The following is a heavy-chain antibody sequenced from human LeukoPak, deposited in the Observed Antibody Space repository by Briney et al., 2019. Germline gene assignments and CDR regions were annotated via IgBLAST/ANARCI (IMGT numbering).Heavy chain of an antibody. V-gene: IGHV3-30*04. CDR1: GFTFSSYA. J-gene: IGHJ4*02. Sequence: GRSLRLSCAASGFTFSSYAMHWVRQAPGKGLEWVAVISYDGSNKYYADSVKGRFTISRDNAKKSLYLQMNSLRAEDTAVYYCARRRPHFDYWGQGTLVTVSS. CDR3: ARRRPHFDY. CDR2: ISYDGSNK.